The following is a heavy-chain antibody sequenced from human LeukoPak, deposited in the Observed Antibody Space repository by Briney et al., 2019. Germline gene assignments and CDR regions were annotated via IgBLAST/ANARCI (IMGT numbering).Heavy chain of an antibody. Sequence: ASVTVSCKTSGYTFSDYSIHWMRQGQAPGQGLEWMGWINPNSGGTNYAQKFQGRVTMTRDTSISTAYMELSRLRSDDTAVYYCAISVVPAPHGMDVWGQGTTVTVSS. CDR2: INPNSGGT. J-gene: IGHJ6*02. D-gene: IGHD2-2*01. V-gene: IGHV1-2*02. CDR1: GYTFSDYS. CDR3: AISVVPAPHGMDV.